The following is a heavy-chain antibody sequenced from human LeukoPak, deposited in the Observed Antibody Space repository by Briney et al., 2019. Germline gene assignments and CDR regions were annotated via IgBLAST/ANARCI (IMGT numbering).Heavy chain of an antibody. CDR1: GFTFSSYA. D-gene: IGHD6-13*01. CDR3: ADPDLAAAGLDY. CDR2: ISGSGGST. J-gene: IGHJ4*02. V-gene: IGHV3-23*01. Sequence: GGSLRLSCAASGFTFSSYAMSWVRQAPGKGLEWVSAISGSGGSTYYADSVKGQFTISRDNSKNTLYLQMNSLRAEDTAVYYCADPDLAAAGLDYWGQGTLVTVSS.